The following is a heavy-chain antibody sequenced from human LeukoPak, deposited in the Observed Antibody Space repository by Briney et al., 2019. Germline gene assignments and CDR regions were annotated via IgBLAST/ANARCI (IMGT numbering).Heavy chain of an antibody. J-gene: IGHJ4*02. V-gene: IGHV1-69*02. D-gene: IGHD3-22*01. CDR2: IIPILGIA. Sequence: SVMVSCKASGYTFTGYYMHWVRQAPGQGLEWMGRIIPILGIANYAQKFQGRVTITADKSTSTAYMELSSLRSEDTAVYYCASYGLSGYYSSFDYWGQGTLVTVSS. CDR3: ASYGLSGYYSSFDY. CDR1: GYTFTGYY.